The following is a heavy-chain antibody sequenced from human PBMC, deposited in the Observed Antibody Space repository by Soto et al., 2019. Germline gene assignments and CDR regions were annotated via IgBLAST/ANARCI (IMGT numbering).Heavy chain of an antibody. D-gene: IGHD3-16*02. V-gene: IGHV1-8*01. Sequence: ASLKVSCKASGYTFTIYDINWVRQATGQGLEWMGWMNPNSGNTGYAQKFQGRVTMTRNTSISTAYMELSSLRSEDTAVYYCARLPVGTYYDYIWGSYRYPTLFDYWGQGTLVTVSS. CDR2: MNPNSGNT. CDR3: ARLPVGTYYDYIWGSYRYPTLFDY. J-gene: IGHJ4*02. CDR1: GYTFTIYD.